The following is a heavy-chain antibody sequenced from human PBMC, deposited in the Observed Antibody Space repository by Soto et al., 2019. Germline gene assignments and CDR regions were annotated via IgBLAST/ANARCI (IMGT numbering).Heavy chain of an antibody. CDR3: VRDGGHNTSDYSFFDTTYRNYGLAV. V-gene: IGHV3-33*01. D-gene: IGHD3-22*01. J-gene: IGHJ6*02. CDR1: GFTFSNYG. CDR2: IWFDGSNK. Sequence: QVQLVESGGGVVQPGRSLRVSCAASGFTFSNYGMHWVRQAPGKGLEWVAGIWFDGSNKYYSDSVKGRFTISRDNSKNTMYLQMKSLRAENTAVLFCVRDGGHNTSDYSFFDTTYRNYGLAVWGHGTTVTVSS.